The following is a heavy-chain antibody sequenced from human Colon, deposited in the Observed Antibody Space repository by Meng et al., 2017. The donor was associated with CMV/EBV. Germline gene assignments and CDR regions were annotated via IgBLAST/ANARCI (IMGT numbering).Heavy chain of an antibody. CDR1: GFMFSTYA. V-gene: IGHV3-23*03. CDR3: ATYHRGPDYFLDH. J-gene: IGHJ4*02. D-gene: IGHD4/OR15-4a*01. CDR2: ISKGGSET. Sequence: ASGFMFSTYAMSWVRQAPGKGLEWVSVISKGGSETYYADSMKGRFTISRDDSSNMVYLQMSSLRDDDTATYFCATYHRGPDYFLDHWGQGTLVTVSS.